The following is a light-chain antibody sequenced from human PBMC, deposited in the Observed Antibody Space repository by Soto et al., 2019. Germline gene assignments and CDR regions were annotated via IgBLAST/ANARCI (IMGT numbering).Light chain of an antibody. J-gene: IGLJ1*01. CDR2: DDS. V-gene: IGLV3-21*02. CDR3: QVWDSGSDPFV. Sequence: SYILTQPPSVSVAPGQTATVTCGGYNIGIKGMHWYQQRPGQAPVLVVSDDSDRASGIPERFSGSNSGDMATLTISRAEAGDEADYYCQVWDSGSDPFVFGPGTKLTVL. CDR1: NIGIKG.